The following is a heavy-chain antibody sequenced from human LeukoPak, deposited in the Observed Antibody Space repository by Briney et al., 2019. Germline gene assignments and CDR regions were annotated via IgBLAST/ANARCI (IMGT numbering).Heavy chain of an antibody. D-gene: IGHD2-21*02. J-gene: IGHJ4*02. CDR1: GFSLSTSGVG. CDR2: IYWDDDK. V-gene: IGHV2-5*02. CDR3: THFVRVTTHFDC. Sequence: SGPTLVNPTQTLTLTCTFSGFSLSTSGVGVGWIRQPPGKALEWLALIYWDDDKRYSPSLKSRPTITKDTSKNQVVLTMTNMDPVDTATYYCTHFVRVTTHFDCWGQGTLVTVSS.